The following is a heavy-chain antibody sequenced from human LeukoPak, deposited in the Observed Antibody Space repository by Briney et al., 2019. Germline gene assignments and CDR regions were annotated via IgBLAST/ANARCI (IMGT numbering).Heavy chain of an antibody. Sequence: PGGSLRLSCVASGFTFSSYVMNWVRRAPGKGLEWVAVISYDGSNKYYADSVKGRFTISRDNSKNTLYLQMNSLRAEDTAVYYCARNINWFDPWGQGTLVTVSS. CDR3: ARNINWFDP. CDR1: GFTFSSYV. CDR2: ISYDGSNK. J-gene: IGHJ5*02. V-gene: IGHV3-30*01.